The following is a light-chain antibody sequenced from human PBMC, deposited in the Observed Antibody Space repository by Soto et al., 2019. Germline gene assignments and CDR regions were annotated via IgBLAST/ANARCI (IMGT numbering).Light chain of an antibody. J-gene: IGKJ5*01. V-gene: IGKV3-20*01. Sequence: EIVMTQSPATLSVSPGERATLSCRASQSVSSNLAWYQQKPGQAPRLLVYGASSRATGIPDRFSGFGSGTDFTLTISRLEPEDFAVYFCQQYGSSPITFGQGTRLEIK. CDR2: GAS. CDR3: QQYGSSPIT. CDR1: QSVSSN.